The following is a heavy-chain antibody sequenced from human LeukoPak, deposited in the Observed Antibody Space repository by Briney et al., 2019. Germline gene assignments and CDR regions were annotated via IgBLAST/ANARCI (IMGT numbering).Heavy chain of an antibody. CDR2: ITESGRTT. CDR1: GFTFSGYG. J-gene: IGHJ4*02. D-gene: IGHD2-15*01. CDR3: AKRMNHYYFDK. V-gene: IGHV3-23*01. Sequence: GGSLRLSCAASGFTFSGYGMGWVRQAPGKGLEWVSTITESGRTTYYADSVKGRFTVSKDNSKNVLYLQMSSLRAEDTAVYYCAKRMNHYYFDKWGQGTLVSVSS.